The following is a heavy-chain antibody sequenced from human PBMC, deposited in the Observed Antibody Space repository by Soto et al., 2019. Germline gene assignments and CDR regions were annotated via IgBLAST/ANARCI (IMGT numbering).Heavy chain of an antibody. D-gene: IGHD6-13*01. CDR1: GFKFNNYG. Sequence: QVQLVESGGGVVQPGRSLRLSCAASGFKFNNYGMHWVRQAPGKGLEWVAVIWNDGNGYYYANSVKGRFTISRDNSKTTLYLQMSILRAEDTAVYYCATPHISPPTRGAASARGGMDVWGQGTTVTVSS. CDR2: IWNDGNGY. J-gene: IGHJ6*02. V-gene: IGHV3-33*01. CDR3: ATPHISPPTRGAASARGGMDV.